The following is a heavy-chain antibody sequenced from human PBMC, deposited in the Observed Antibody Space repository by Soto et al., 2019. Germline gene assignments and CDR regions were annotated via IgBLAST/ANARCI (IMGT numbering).Heavy chain of an antibody. Sequence: QVQLVQSGAEVKKPGASVKVSCKASGYTFTSYGISWVRQAPGQGLEWMGWISAYNGNTNYAQKLQGRVTMTTDTPTSTAYMELRSLRSDDTAVYYCARGNNWNYGGDYYYYYGMDVWGQGTTVTVSS. J-gene: IGHJ6*02. D-gene: IGHD1-7*01. V-gene: IGHV1-18*01. CDR3: ARGNNWNYGGDYYYYYGMDV. CDR2: ISAYNGNT. CDR1: GYTFTSYG.